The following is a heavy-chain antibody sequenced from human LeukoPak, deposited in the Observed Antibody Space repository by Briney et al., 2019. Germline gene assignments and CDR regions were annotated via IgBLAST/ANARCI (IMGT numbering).Heavy chain of an antibody. V-gene: IGHV3-7*01. CDR2: INEDGSEK. Sequence: PGGSLRLSCAASGFIFNDYWMMWVRQAPEKGLEWVAQINEDGSEKYYGDSVRGRFTISRDNAKNSLDLQMNTLRVEDTAVYYCVRDATRGGDLDRWGQGILVTVSS. CDR3: VRDATRGGDLDR. CDR1: GFIFNDYW. J-gene: IGHJ5*02. D-gene: IGHD2-21*01.